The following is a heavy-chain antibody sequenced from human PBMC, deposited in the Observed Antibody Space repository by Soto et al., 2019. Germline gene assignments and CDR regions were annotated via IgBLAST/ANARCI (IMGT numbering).Heavy chain of an antibody. CDR3: AKDREKRRRITGWFDP. J-gene: IGHJ5*02. CDR2: ISGSGGST. D-gene: IGHD7-27*01. V-gene: IGHV3-23*01. CDR1: GFTFSSYA. Sequence: EVQLLESGGGWVQPGGSLRLSCAASGFTFSSYAMSWVRQAPGKGLEWVSAISGSGGSTYYADSVKGRFTISRDNSKNTLYLQMNSLRAEDTAVYYCAKDREKRRRITGWFDPWGQGTLVTVSS.